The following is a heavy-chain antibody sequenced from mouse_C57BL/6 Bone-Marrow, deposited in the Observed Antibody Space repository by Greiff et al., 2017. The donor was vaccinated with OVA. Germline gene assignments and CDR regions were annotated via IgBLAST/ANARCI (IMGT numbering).Heavy chain of an antibody. Sequence: VQLKESGPELVKPGASVKISCKASGYSFTGYYMNWVKQSPEKSLEWIGEINPSTGGTTYNQKFKAKATLTVDKSSSTAYMQLKSLTSEDSAVYYCARTPSDYGFAYWGQGTLVTVSA. D-gene: IGHD2-4*01. V-gene: IGHV1-42*01. CDR2: INPSTGGT. CDR3: ARTPSDYGFAY. J-gene: IGHJ3*01. CDR1: GYSFTGYY.